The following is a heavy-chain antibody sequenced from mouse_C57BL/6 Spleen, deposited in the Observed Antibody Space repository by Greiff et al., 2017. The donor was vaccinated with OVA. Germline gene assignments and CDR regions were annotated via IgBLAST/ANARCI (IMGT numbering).Heavy chain of an antibody. CDR1: GYTFTDYY. Sequence: VQLQQSGPELVKPGASVKISCKASGYTFTDYYMNWVKQSHGKSLEWIGDINPNNGGTSYNQKFKGKATLTVDKSSSTAYMERRSLTSEDSAVYYCARRGDSSGYYAMDYWGQGTSVTVSS. D-gene: IGHD3-2*02. J-gene: IGHJ4*01. V-gene: IGHV1-26*01. CDR3: ARRGDSSGYYAMDY. CDR2: INPNNGGT.